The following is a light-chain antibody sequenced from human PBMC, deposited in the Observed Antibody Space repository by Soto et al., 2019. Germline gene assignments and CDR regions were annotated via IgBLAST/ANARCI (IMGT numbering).Light chain of an antibody. CDR3: CSYAGSSTLVI. CDR1: SSDIGTYRL. V-gene: IGLV2-23*01. J-gene: IGLJ2*01. CDR2: EGS. Sequence: QSALTQPASVSGSPGQSITISCTGTSSDIGTYRLVSWYQHYPGKAPKLMIYEGSKRPSGVSNRFSGSKSGNTASLTISGLQAEDEAVYYCCSYAGSSTLVIFGGGTKVTVL.